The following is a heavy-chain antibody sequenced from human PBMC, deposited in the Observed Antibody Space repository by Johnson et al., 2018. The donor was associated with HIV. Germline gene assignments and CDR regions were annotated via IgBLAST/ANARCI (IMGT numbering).Heavy chain of an antibody. D-gene: IGHD1-1*01. CDR3: ARGDGYRRAFDI. Sequence: EVQLVESGGGLVQPGGSLRLSCAASGFTFSSYWMHWVRQAPGKGLVWVSRINSDGSSTSYADSVKVRFTISRDNAKNSLYLQMNSLRAEDTAVYSCARGDGYRRAFDIWGQGTMVTVSS. CDR2: INSDGSST. CDR1: GFTFSSYW. J-gene: IGHJ3*02. V-gene: IGHV3-74*02.